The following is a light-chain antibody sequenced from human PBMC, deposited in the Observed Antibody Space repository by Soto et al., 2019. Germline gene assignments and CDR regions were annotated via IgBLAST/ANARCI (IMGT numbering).Light chain of an antibody. J-gene: IGLJ1*01. CDR2: EVN. Sequence: QSVLTQPASVSGSPGQSITISCTGTSSDVGGYNFVSWYQHHPGKAPKLMIYEVNNRPSGVSNHFSGSKSGNTASLTISGLQAEDEADYYCSSYTTSSTYVFGTGTKLTVL. CDR1: SSDVGGYNF. V-gene: IGLV2-14*01. CDR3: SSYTTSSTYV.